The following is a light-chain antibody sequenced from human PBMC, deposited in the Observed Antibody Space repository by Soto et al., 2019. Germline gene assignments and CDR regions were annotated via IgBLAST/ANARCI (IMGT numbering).Light chain of an antibody. Sequence: DIQMTQSPSTLSASVGDRVTITCRASHSISSWLAWYQQKPGKAPKLLIYDASSLESGVPSGFSGSGCGTEFTLTISSLQPDGFATYYCQQYNSYPWTFGQGTKVEIK. V-gene: IGKV1-5*01. CDR3: QQYNSYPWT. J-gene: IGKJ1*01. CDR1: HSISSW. CDR2: DAS.